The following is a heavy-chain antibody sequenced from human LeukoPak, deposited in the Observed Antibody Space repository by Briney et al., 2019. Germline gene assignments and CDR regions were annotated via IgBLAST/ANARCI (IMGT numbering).Heavy chain of an antibody. CDR1: GFTFSSYA. Sequence: GGSLRLSCAASGFTFSSYAMHWVRQAPGKGLEWVAVISYDGSNKYYADSVKGRFTISRDNSKNTLYLQMNSLRAEDTAVYYCARAGRDGYNSHAFDIWGQGTMVTVSS. CDR2: ISYDGSNK. D-gene: IGHD5-24*01. V-gene: IGHV3-30-3*01. J-gene: IGHJ3*02. CDR3: ARAGRDGYNSHAFDI.